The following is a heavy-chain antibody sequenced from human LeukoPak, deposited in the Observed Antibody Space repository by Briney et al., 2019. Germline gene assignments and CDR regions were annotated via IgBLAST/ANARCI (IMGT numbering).Heavy chain of an antibody. CDR1: ADSLTDYY. CDR2: VYYNSGGT. J-gene: IGHJ6*03. Sequence: PSETLSLTCNVSADSLTDYYWGWIRQSPGRGLEWGGSVYYNSGGTTYSPSLKSRVTISQDKSKNQFSLKLNSVTAADTAVYYCARSGWYSAGYYYYYMDVWGKGTTVTVSS. D-gene: IGHD6-19*01. V-gene: IGHV4-4*09. CDR3: ARSGWYSAGYYYYYMDV.